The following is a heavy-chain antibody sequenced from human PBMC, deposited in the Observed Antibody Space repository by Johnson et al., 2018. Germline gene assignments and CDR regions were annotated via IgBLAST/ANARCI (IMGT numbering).Heavy chain of an antibody. CDR3: AREGYCSGGYCYSPYYYGMDV. J-gene: IGHJ6*02. CDR1: GFMFSSYS. V-gene: IGHV3-21*01. CDR2: ISSTSSYV. Sequence: VQLVESGGGLVKPGESLRLSCAASGFMFSSYSMNWVRQTPGKGLEWVSCISSTSSYVYYADSVKGRFTISRDNAKNSLFLQLSSLRADDTAFYYCAREGYCSGGYCYSPYYYGMDVWGQGTTVTVSS. D-gene: IGHD2-15*01.